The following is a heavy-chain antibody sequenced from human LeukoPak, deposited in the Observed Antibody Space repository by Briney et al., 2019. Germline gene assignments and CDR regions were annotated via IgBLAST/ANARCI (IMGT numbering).Heavy chain of an antibody. Sequence: GGSLRLSCAASGFTFSSYSMNWVRQAPGKGLEWVSYISSSSSTIYYADSVKGRFTISRDNAKNSLYLQMNSLRAEDTAVYYCARDGDIVVVVAANGIYFDYWGQGTLVTVSS. V-gene: IGHV3-48*04. D-gene: IGHD2-15*01. CDR3: ARDGDIVVVVAANGIYFDY. CDR1: GFTFSSYS. J-gene: IGHJ4*02. CDR2: ISSSSSTI.